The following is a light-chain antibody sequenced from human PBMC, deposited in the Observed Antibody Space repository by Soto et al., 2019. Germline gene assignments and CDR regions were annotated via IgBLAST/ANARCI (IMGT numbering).Light chain of an antibody. CDR2: HAS. CDR3: QHYNSYSEA. Sequence: DIQMTQSPSTLSASIGDRVTIACRASQGISNWLAWYQQKPGKAPKLLIFHASSLESGVPSRFSGSGSGTEFTLTISSLQSDDFATYYCQHYNSYSEAFGQGTKVDIK. V-gene: IGKV1-5*01. J-gene: IGKJ1*01. CDR1: QGISNW.